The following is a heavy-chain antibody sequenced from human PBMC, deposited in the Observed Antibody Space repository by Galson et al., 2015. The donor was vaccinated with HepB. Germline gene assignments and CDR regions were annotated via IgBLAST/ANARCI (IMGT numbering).Heavy chain of an antibody. V-gene: IGHV3-9*01. J-gene: IGHJ4*02. CDR1: GFTFDDYA. CDR3: AKDRSSGITMEFSY. D-gene: IGHD3-10*01. CDR2: ISWNSGSI. Sequence: SLRLSCAASGFTFDDYAMHWVRQAPGKGLEWVSGISWNSGSIGYADSVKGRFTISRDNAKNSLYLQMNSLRAEDTALYYCAKDRSSGITMEFSYWGQGTLVTVSS.